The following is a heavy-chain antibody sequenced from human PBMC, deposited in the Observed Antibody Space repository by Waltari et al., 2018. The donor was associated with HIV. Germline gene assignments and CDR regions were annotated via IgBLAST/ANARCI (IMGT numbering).Heavy chain of an antibody. V-gene: IGHV4-59*01. CDR3: SRDSTRGTHQYYYAMDV. CDR2: VYWSGR. D-gene: IGHD3-16*01. Sequence: QVQLQESGPGPVTPSESLSLTCTVSGDSIGSYYWSWIRQSPGRVLEWIGHVYWSGRNYNPSLKRRVTMSVDTSKNQFSLMLRSVTAADTAVYYCSRDSTRGTHQYYYAMDVWGHGTTVTVSS. J-gene: IGHJ6*02. CDR1: GDSIGSYY.